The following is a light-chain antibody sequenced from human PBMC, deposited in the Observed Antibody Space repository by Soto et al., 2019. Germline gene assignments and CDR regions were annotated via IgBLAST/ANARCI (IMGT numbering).Light chain of an antibody. Sequence: EIVMTQSPATLSVSPGERATLSCRASQSVSSNLAWYQQKPGQAPRLLIYGASTRATGIPARFSGSGSGTEFTLTISSLQSEDFVIYYCQQRSNGPPGYTFGQGTKLEIK. CDR1: QSVSSN. CDR2: GAS. J-gene: IGKJ2*01. CDR3: QQRSNGPPGYT. V-gene: IGKV3-15*01.